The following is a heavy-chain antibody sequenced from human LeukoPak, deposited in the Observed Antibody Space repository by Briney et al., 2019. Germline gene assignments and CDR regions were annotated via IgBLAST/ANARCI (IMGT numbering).Heavy chain of an antibody. CDR2: IKQDGSEK. CDR3: VKSVSGSYYSTLDY. J-gene: IGHJ4*02. CDR1: GFTFSSYW. D-gene: IGHD3-10*01. V-gene: IGHV3-7*02. Sequence: GGSLRLSCAASGFTFSSYWMSWVRQAPGKGLEWVANIKQDGSEKYYVDSVKGRFTISRDNSKNTLDLQMSSLRAEDTAVYYCVKSVSGSYYSTLDYWGQGTLVTVSS.